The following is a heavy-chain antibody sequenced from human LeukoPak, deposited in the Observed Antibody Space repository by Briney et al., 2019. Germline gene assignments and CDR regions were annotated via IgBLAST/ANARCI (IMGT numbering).Heavy chain of an antibody. Sequence: PGGSLRLSCAASGFTFSSFALSWVRQAPGKGLEWVSHIHYSPGYTYYADSVRGRFTISRDNSKNTLFLEMNSLRAEDTAIYYCAKGYSAAWYDFDSRGQGTLVTVSS. D-gene: IGHD6-19*01. CDR3: AKGYSAAWYDFDS. CDR1: GFTFSSFA. J-gene: IGHJ4*02. CDR2: IHYSPGYT. V-gene: IGHV3-23*01.